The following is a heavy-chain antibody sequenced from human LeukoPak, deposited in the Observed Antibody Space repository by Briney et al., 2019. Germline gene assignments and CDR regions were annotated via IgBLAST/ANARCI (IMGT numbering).Heavy chain of an antibody. J-gene: IGHJ6*03. Sequence: GGSLRLSCAASGFTFSNYSMNWVRQAPGKGLEWVSYISGVKSSKYYADSVKGRFTISRDNAKNSLYLQMNSLRAEDTAVYYCARGSHPDPFGVVIIPYYYMDVWGKGTTVTVSS. V-gene: IGHV3-48*01. CDR3: ARGSHPDPFGVVIIPYYYMDV. CDR2: ISGVKSSK. CDR1: GFTFSNYS. D-gene: IGHD3-3*01.